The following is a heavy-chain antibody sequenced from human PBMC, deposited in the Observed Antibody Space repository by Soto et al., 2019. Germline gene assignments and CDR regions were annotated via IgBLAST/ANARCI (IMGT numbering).Heavy chain of an antibody. CDR3: ARDSDMTTVTLDP. CDR1: GGSISSYY. J-gene: IGHJ5*02. CDR2: IYSSGST. Sequence: SETLSLTCTVSGGSISSYYWSWIRQPPGKGLEWIGYIYSSGSTNYNPSLKSRVTISIDTSKNQFSLKLSSVTAADTAVYYCARDSDMTTVTLDPWGRGTLVTVSS. V-gene: IGHV4-59*01. D-gene: IGHD4-17*01.